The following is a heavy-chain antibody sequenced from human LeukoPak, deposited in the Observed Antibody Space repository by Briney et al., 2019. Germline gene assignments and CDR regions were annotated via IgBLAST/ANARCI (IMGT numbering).Heavy chain of an antibody. CDR2: IYYSGST. CDR1: GGSISSSSYY. CDR3: ARESEYSSSSYYYYYSMDV. D-gene: IGHD6-6*01. J-gene: IGHJ6*03. Sequence: SETLSLTCTVSGGSISSSSYYWGWIRQPPGKGLEWIGYIYYSGSTNYNPSLKSRVTISVDTSRNQFSLKLSSVTAADTAVYYCARESEYSSSSYYYYYSMDVWGKGTTVTVSS. V-gene: IGHV4-61*01.